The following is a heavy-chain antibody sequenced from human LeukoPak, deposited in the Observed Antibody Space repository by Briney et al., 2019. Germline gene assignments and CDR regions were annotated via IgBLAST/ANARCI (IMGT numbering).Heavy chain of an antibody. D-gene: IGHD3-22*01. CDR1: GGSFSGHY. V-gene: IGHV4-34*01. CDR3: VRGTLSYYYDSSGYYYYYGMDV. Sequence: SETLSLTCAVYGGSFSGHYWSWIRQPPGKGLEWIGEINHSGSTNYNPSLKSRITISIDTSKNQFSLKLSSVTAADTAVYYCVRGTLSYYYDSSGYYYYYGMDVWGQGTTVTVTS. CDR2: INHSGST. J-gene: IGHJ6*02.